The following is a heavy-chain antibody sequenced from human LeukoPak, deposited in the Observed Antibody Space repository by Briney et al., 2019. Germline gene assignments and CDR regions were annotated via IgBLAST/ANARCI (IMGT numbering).Heavy chain of an antibody. CDR2: ISGSGGST. D-gene: IGHD3-3*01. J-gene: IGHJ4*02. V-gene: IGHV3-23*01. CDR1: GFTFSSYA. CDR3: AKDGSVLRFLEWFPLHY. Sequence: GGSLRLSCAASGFTFSSYAMSWVRQAPGKGLEWVSAISGSGGSTYYADSVKGRFTISRDNSKNTLYLQMNSLRAEDTAVYYCAKDGSVLRFLEWFPLHYWGQGTLVTVSS.